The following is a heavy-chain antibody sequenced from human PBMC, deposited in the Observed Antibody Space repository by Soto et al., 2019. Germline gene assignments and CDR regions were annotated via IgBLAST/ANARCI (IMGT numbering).Heavy chain of an antibody. J-gene: IGHJ5*02. D-gene: IGHD3-16*01. Sequence: QVQLVQSGAEVKKPGASVKVSCKASGYTFTSYGISWVRQAPGQGLEWMGWISAYNGNTNYAQKLQGRVTMTTDTTTSTAYMELRSLRSDDTAVYYCAREAKGLLGESPPGRWFDPWGQGTLVTVSS. V-gene: IGHV1-18*01. CDR2: ISAYNGNT. CDR3: AREAKGLLGESPPGRWFDP. CDR1: GYTFTSYG.